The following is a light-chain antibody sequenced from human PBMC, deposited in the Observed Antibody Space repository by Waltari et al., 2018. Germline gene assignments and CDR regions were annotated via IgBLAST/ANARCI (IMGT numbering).Light chain of an antibody. V-gene: IGLV1-44*01. CDR3: AAWDNSLNGFV. CDR2: RNS. J-gene: IGLJ1*01. Sequence: QSVLTQPPSASGAPGQRVTISCSGSSSNIVVSTVNCYPQLPGTAPKLLSYRNSQRPSGVPDRFSASKSGTSASLAISGLQSEDEADYDCAAWDNSLNGFVFGTGTKVSVL. CDR1: SSNIVVST.